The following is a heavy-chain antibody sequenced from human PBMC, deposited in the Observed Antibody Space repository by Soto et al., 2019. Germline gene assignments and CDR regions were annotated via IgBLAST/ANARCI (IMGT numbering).Heavy chain of an antibody. CDR2: ISYDGSNK. Sequence: GSLRLSCAASGFTFSSYAMHWVRQAPGKGLEWVAVISYDGSNKYYADSVKGRFTISRDNSKNTLYLQMNSLRAEDTAVYYCARVLVVAAWFDPWGQGTLVTVSS. D-gene: IGHD2-15*01. J-gene: IGHJ5*02. CDR3: ARVLVVAAWFDP. V-gene: IGHV3-30-3*01. CDR1: GFTFSSYA.